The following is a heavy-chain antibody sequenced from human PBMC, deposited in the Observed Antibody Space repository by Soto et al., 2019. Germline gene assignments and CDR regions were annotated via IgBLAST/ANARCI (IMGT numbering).Heavy chain of an antibody. J-gene: IGHJ6*02. CDR2: IGAARDP. CDR3: ARAYTGRLPRRADYYYAMDV. CDR1: GFTVSSNY. Sequence: EVQLVETGGGLIQPGGSLRLSCAASGFTVSSNYMSWVHQAPGKGLEWVSVIGAARDPYYLGSVKGRFTISRENAKNSVYLQMNDLRAGDSAVYYCARAYTGRLPRRADYYYAMDVWGQGTTVTVSS. D-gene: IGHD2-2*02. V-gene: IGHV3-13*05.